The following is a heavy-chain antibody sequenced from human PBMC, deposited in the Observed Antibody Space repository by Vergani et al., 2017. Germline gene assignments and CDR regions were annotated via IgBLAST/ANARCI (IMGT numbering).Heavy chain of an antibody. V-gene: IGHV1-69-2*01. D-gene: IGHD4-17*01. CDR1: GYTFTDHY. CDR2: VDPEDGET. Sequence: EVQLVQSGADVMKPGATMKISCKVSGYTFTDHYMHWVKQAPGKGLEWMGLVDPEDGETIDAEKFKGRVTIAADTATDTAHLELSSLRSEDTAVYYCATPQTVTTGGMEVWGQGTTVIVSS. CDR3: ATPQTVTTGGMEV. J-gene: IGHJ6*02.